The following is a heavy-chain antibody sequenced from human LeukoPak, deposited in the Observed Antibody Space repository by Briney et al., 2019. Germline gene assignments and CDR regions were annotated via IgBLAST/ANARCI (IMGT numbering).Heavy chain of an antibody. CDR3: AIGDGLGELSSSFDH. D-gene: IGHD3-16*02. J-gene: IGHJ4*02. V-gene: IGHV3-30*04. CDR1: GFAFSNYA. CDR2: ISYDGTKK. Sequence: PGGSLRLSCAASGFAFSNYAMHWVRQAPGKGLQGVAVISYDGTKKYYADSLKGRFTISRDNSKNTLYLRMNSLRTEDTAVYYCAIGDGLGELSSSFDHWGQGTLVTVSS.